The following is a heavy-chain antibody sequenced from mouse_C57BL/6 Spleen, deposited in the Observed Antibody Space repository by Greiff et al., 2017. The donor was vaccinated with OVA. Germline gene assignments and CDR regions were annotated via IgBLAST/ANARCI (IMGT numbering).Heavy chain of an antibody. CDR3: AREGEDGYYDY. J-gene: IGHJ2*01. CDR2: IHPNSGST. Sequence: QVQLKQPGAELVKPGASVKLSCKASGYTFTSYWMHWVKQRPGQGLEWIGMIHPNSGSTNYNEKFKSKATLTVDKSSSTAYMQLSSLTSEDSAVYYCAREGEDGYYDYWGQGTTLTVSS. CDR1: GYTFTSYW. V-gene: IGHV1-64*01. D-gene: IGHD2-3*01.